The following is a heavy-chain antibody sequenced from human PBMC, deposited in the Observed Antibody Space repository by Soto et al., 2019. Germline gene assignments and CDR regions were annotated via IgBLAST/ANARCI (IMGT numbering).Heavy chain of an antibody. CDR1: GFTFISYG. CDR3: AKARSGSWHEGYYFDN. CDR2: MSYDGRDK. J-gene: IGHJ4*02. V-gene: IGHV3-30*18. Sequence: QVQLVESGGGVVQPGRSLRLSCAASGFTFISYGMHWVRQAPGKGLGWLAVMSYDGRDKYYGDSVRGRFTISRDNSKNTVYLQLNSLRVEDTAVYYCAKARSGSWHEGYYFDNWGQGTLVTVSS. D-gene: IGHD2-15*01.